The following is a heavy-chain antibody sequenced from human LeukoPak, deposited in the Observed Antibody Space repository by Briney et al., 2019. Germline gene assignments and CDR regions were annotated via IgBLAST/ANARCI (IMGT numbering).Heavy chain of an antibody. V-gene: IGHV1-46*01. J-gene: IGHJ6*02. CDR3: ARDYLVATIPYYYYGMDV. CDR2: INPSGGST. D-gene: IGHD5-12*01. CDR1: GYTFTSYY. Sequence: ASVKASCKASGYTFTSYYMHWVRQAPGQGLEWMGIINPSGGSTSYAQKFQGRVTMTRDTSTSTVYMELSSLRSEDTAVYYCARDYLVATIPYYYYGMDVWGQGTTVTVSS.